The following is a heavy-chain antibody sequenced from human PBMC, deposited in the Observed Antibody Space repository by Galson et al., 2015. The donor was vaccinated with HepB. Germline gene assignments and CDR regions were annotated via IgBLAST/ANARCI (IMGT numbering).Heavy chain of an antibody. D-gene: IGHD4-17*01. V-gene: IGHV3-7*01. CDR1: GFTFSSYW. CDR3: ARLGGYGDYDY. CDR2: IKQDGSEK. Sequence: SLRLSCAASGFTFSSYWMSWVRQAPGKGLEWVANIKQDGSEKYYVDSVKGRFTISRDNSKNTLYLQMNSLRAEDTAVYYCARLGGYGDYDYWGQGTLVTVSS. J-gene: IGHJ4*02.